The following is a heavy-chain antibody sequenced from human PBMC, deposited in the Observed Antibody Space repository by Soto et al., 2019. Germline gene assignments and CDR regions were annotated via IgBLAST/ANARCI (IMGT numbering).Heavy chain of an antibody. D-gene: IGHD2-21*02. Sequence: QVQLQESGPGLVRPSQTLSLTCTVSGGSLNSEHYHWTWIRQAPGKGLEWIGYIHYTGSVRYNPFLHSGINISVDTSKILFSLNLSSVTATDTDVYFCVREDDGGDRDYYGLDVWGQGTMVTVSS. CDR3: VREDDGGDRDYYGLDV. V-gene: IGHV4-30-4*01. CDR2: IHYTGSV. CDR1: GGSLNSEHYH. J-gene: IGHJ6*02.